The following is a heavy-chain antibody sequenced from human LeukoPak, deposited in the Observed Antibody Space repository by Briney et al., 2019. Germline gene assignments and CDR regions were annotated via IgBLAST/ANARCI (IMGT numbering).Heavy chain of an antibody. D-gene: IGHD6-13*01. CDR1: GFTFSSYE. Sequence: GGSLRLSCAASGFTFSSYEMNWVRQAPGKGLEWVANIKQDGSEKHYVDSVRGRFTVSRDNAKNSLYLQMNSLRAEDAAVYYCARVRWSVAPTGTHSGLDYRGQGTLVTVSS. J-gene: IGHJ4*02. CDR3: ARVRWSVAPTGTHSGLDY. CDR2: IKQDGSEK. V-gene: IGHV3-7*01.